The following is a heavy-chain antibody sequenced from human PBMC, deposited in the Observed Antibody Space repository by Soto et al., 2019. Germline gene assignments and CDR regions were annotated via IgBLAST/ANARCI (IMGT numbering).Heavy chain of an antibody. CDR2: IKQDGSEK. CDR1: GFTFSSYW. D-gene: IGHD2-2*01. V-gene: IGHV3-7*03. CDR3: ERGYHCSSTSCYFYYYYYGMDV. Sequence: GGSLRLSCAASGFTFSSYWMSWVRQAPGKGLEWVANIKQDGSEKYYVDSVKGRFTISRDNAKNSLYLQMNSLRAEDTAVYYCERGYHCSSTSCYFYYYYYGMDVWGQGATVTVCS. J-gene: IGHJ6*02.